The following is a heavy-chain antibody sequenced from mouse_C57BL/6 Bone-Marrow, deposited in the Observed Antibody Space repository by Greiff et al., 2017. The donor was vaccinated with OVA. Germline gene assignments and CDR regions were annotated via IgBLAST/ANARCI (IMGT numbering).Heavy chain of an antibody. CDR1: GYTFTSYG. D-gene: IGHD1-1*01. V-gene: IGHV1-81*01. CDR2: IYPRSGNT. CDR3: ARPPYYGSSYCY. J-gene: IGHJ2*01. Sequence: VQLQQSGAELARPGASVKLSCKASGYTFTSYGISWVKQRTGQGLEWIGEIYPRSGNTYYNEKFTGKATLTAEKSSSTAYRELRRLTSEDSAVYFCARPPYYGSSYCYWGQGTTLTVSS.